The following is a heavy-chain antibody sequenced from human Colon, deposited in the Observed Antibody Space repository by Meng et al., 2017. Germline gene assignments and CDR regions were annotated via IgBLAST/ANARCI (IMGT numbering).Heavy chain of an antibody. V-gene: IGHV4-4*02. CDR1: GASFGTWNR. J-gene: IGHJ4*02. CDR2: DFHTGGT. Sequence: VHLQKAGPVLAMPSALSSLSCAVGGASFGTWNRWNWDRQAPGKGLEWNGDDFHTGGTKYNLSLQSRLTISVDRSKIPFYLNLGTVTAADTATYYCARVGDWVFDYWGPGTLVTVSS. CDR3: ARVGDWVFDY. D-gene: IGHD2-21*01.